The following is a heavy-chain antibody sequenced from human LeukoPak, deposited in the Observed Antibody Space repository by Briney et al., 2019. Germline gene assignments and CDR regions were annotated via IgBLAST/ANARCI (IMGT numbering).Heavy chain of an antibody. J-gene: IGHJ4*02. CDR3: ARVDKNGGTTFVY. Sequence: SETLSLTCAVDGGSFSAYYWSWIRQPPGKGPEWIGEINNSGGTNYNPSLKSRVTISVDTSKNQFSLKLSSVTAADTAIYYCARVDKNGGTTFVYWCQGTLVTVSS. V-gene: IGHV4-34*01. D-gene: IGHD2/OR15-2a*01. CDR1: GGSFSAYY. CDR2: INNSGGT.